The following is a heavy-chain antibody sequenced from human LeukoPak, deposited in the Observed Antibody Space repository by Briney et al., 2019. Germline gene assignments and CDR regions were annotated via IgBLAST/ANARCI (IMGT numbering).Heavy chain of an antibody. V-gene: IGHV3-53*01. D-gene: IGHD3-10*01. CDR2: IYSGGST. CDR1: GFTFSRHA. CDR3: ARVRGMVDY. J-gene: IGHJ4*02. Sequence: GGSLRLSCAASGFTFSRHAMSWVRQAPGKGLEWVSVIYSGGSTYYADSVKGRFTISRDNSKNTLYLQMNSLRAEDTAVHYCARVRGMVDYWGQGTLVTVSS.